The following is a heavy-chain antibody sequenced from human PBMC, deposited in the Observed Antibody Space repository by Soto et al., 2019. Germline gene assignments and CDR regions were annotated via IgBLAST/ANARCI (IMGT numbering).Heavy chain of an antibody. V-gene: IGHV3-21*01. J-gene: IGHJ5*02. CDR3: ASDLWFDA. CDR1: GFTFSSYS. CDR2: ISSSSSYI. Sequence: EVQLVESGGGLVKPGGSLRLSCAASGFTFSSYSMNWVRQAPGKGLEWVSSISSSSSYIYYADSVKGRFTIPRDNAKNTLYLQMNSVRAEDTAVYYCASDLWFDAWGQGTLVTVSS.